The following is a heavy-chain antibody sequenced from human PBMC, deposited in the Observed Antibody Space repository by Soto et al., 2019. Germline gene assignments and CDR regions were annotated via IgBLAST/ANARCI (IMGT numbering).Heavy chain of an antibody. CDR2: ISHDGRDK. Sequence: QVQLVESGGGVVQPGRSLRLSCAASGFPFTSYAMHWVRQAPGKGLEWLALISHDGRDKYYADSVKGRFTISRDNSKNTLYLQVDGLRAEDTAVYYCAKVGGSPRLVDYWGQGTLVTVSS. D-gene: IGHD3-3*01. CDR1: GFPFTSYA. CDR3: AKVGGSPRLVDY. J-gene: IGHJ4*02. V-gene: IGHV3-30*18.